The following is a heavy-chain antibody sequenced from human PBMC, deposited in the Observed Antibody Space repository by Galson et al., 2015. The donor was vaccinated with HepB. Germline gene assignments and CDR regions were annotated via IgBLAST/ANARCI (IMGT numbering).Heavy chain of an antibody. CDR3: ARGLIAAAGNYYYYGMDV. Sequence: SLRLSCAASGFTFSSYDMHWVRQATGKGLEWVSAIGTAGDTYYPGSVKGRFTISRENAKNSLYLQMNSLRAGDTAVYYCARGLIAAAGNYYYYGMDVWGQGTTVTVSS. CDR2: IGTAGDT. V-gene: IGHV3-13*04. D-gene: IGHD6-13*01. CDR1: GFTFSSYD. J-gene: IGHJ6*02.